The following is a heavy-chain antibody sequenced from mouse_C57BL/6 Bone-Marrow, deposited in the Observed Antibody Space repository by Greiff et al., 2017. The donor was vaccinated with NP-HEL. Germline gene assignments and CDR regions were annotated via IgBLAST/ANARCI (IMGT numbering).Heavy chain of an antibody. Sequence: DVQLQESGGGLVQPGGSLKLSCAASGFTFSDYYMYWVRQTPGKRLEWVAYISNGGGSTYYPDNVKGRFTITRDNAKNTLYLQMSRLKTEDTAMDYCARQGLPLYAMDYWGQGTSVTVSS. CDR3: ARQGLPLYAMDY. V-gene: IGHV5-12*01. J-gene: IGHJ4*01. CDR1: GFTFSDYY. CDR2: ISNGGGST. D-gene: IGHD2-4*01.